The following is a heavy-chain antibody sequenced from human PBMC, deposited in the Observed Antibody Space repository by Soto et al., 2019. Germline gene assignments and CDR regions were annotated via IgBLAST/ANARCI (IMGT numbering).Heavy chain of an antibody. D-gene: IGHD3-22*01. CDR2: IIPIFGTA. J-gene: IGHJ6*02. CDR3: ARDGHEITMIVEFYGMDV. V-gene: IGHV1-69*13. CDR1: GGTFSSYA. Sequence: ASVKVSCKASGGTFSSYAISWVRQAPGQGLEWMGGIIPIFGTANYAQKFQGRVTITADESTSTAYMELSSLRSEDTAVYYCARDGHEITMIVEFYGMDVWGQGTTVTVSS.